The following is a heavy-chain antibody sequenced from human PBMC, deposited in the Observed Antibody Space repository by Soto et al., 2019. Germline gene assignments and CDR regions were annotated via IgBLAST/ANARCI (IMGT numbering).Heavy chain of an antibody. CDR3: ARGLRGSQGGGFDY. CDR1: GGSISSGGYS. CDR2: IYHSGST. D-gene: IGHD2-15*01. Sequence: PSETLSLTCAVSGGSISSGGYSWSWIRQPPGKGLEWIGYIYHSGSTYYNPSLKSRVTISVDRSKNQFSLKLSSVTAADTAVYYCARGLRGSQGGGFDYWGQGTLVTVSS. V-gene: IGHV4-30-2*01. J-gene: IGHJ4*02.